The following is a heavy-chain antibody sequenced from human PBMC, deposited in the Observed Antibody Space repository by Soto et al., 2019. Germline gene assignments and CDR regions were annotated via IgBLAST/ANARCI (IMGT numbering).Heavy chain of an antibody. V-gene: IGHV3-64*01. CDR3: ARGPYSYGDSPFDY. CDR1: GFTFSSSA. Sequence: EVQLVESGGGLVQPGGSLRLSCAASGFTFSSSAMHWVRQAPGKGLEYVSAISSTGGSTYYANSVKGRFTISRDNSKNTLYLQMGSLRAEDMAVYYCARGPYSYGDSPFDYWGQGTLVTVSS. CDR2: ISSTGGST. J-gene: IGHJ4*02. D-gene: IGHD5-18*01.